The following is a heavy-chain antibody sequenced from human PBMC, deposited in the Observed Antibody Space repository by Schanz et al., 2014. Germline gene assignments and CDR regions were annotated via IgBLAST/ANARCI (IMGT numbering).Heavy chain of an antibody. V-gene: IGHV1-69*04. CDR2: IIPIVDIT. J-gene: IGHJ6*02. D-gene: IGHD3-16*01. CDR1: GGTFTSYA. CDR3: ATIGVNDYWRFGLDL. Sequence: QVQLVQSGAEVRKPWSSVRVSCKASGGTFTSYAFSWVRQAPGQGLEWMGRIIPIVDITNYAQKFLGRVTITADKSTSTAYMELKSLRSADTAVYYCATIGVNDYWRFGLDLWGQGTTVTVSS.